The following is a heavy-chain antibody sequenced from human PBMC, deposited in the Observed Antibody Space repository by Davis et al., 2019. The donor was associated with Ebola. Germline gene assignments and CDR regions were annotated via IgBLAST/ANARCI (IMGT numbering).Heavy chain of an antibody. J-gene: IGHJ4*02. D-gene: IGHD3-22*01. CDR2: INHSGST. V-gene: IGHV4-34*01. CDR1: GASLSDYY. CDR3: ARGDSYYDPSGYYAGPEAPDH. Sequence: SETLSLTCTVYGASLSDYYWNWIRQPPGKGLEWIGEINHSGSTNYNPSLKSRVTISVDPSTNLFSLKLTSVTAADTAVYFCARGDSYYDPSGYYAGPEAPDHWGQGTLVSVSS.